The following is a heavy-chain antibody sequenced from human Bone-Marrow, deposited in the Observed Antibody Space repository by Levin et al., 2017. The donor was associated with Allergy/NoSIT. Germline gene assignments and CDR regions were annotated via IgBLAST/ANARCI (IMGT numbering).Heavy chain of an antibody. CDR3: ARGPQDPRGGFDV. Sequence: SETLSLICDVDGGSFSGFYWSWIRQSPGKGLEWIGEITASGNTNYNPSLKRRVTISIDTSKKQLSLRLESVTAADTASYYCARGPQDPRGGFDVWGQGTMVTVSS. J-gene: IGHJ3*01. CDR1: GGSFSGFY. CDR2: ITASGNT. D-gene: IGHD2-15*01. V-gene: IGHV4-34*01.